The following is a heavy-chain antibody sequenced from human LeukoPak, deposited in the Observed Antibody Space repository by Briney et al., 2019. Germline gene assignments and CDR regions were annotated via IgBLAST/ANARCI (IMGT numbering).Heavy chain of an antibody. CDR2: IYHSGST. D-gene: IGHD4-23*01. Sequence: SQTLSLTCAVSGGSISSGGYSWSWIRQPPGTGLEWIGYIYHSGSTYYNPSLKSRVSISVDRSKNQFSLKLSSVTAADTAVYYCARGRWVDYGGNSDAFDIWGQGTMVTVSS. CDR3: ARGRWVDYGGNSDAFDI. CDR1: GGSISSGGYS. V-gene: IGHV4-30-2*01. J-gene: IGHJ3*02.